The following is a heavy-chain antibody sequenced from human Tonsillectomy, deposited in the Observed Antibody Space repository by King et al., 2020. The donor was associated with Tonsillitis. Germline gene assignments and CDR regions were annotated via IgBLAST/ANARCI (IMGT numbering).Heavy chain of an antibody. V-gene: IGHV3-30*04. CDR2: ISFDGSNK. Sequence: VQLVESGGGVVQPERSLRLSCAASGFTVSSYAMHWVRQAPGKGLDWVAVISFDGSNKYYADSVKGRFTISSDTSKNTLYLQMNSLRPEDTAVYYGARALLTQQLAFFDSWGQGTLVSVSS. D-gene: IGHD6-13*01. CDR3: ARALLTQQLAFFDS. CDR1: GFTVSSYA. J-gene: IGHJ4*02.